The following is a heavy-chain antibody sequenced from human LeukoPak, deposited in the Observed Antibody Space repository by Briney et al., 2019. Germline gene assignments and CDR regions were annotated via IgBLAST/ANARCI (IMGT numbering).Heavy chain of an antibody. CDR1: GCTFSSYA. CDR3: AKNGSGEAARPGFDY. Sequence: GGSLRLSCAASGCTFSSYAMSWVRQAPGKGLEWVSAIRGSGGSTYYADSVKGRFTISRDNSKNQLYLQMNSLRAEDTAVYYCAKNGSGEAARPGFDYWGQGTLVTVSS. D-gene: IGHD6-6*01. CDR2: IRGSGGST. J-gene: IGHJ4*02. V-gene: IGHV3-23*01.